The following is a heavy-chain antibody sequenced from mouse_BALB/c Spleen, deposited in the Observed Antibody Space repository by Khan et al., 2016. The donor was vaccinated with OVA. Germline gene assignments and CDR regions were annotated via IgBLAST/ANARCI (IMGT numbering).Heavy chain of an antibody. Sequence: QVQLQQSGAELVRPGTSVKISCKASGYTFTNYWLGWVKQRPGHGLEWIGDIYPGVGYINYHEKFKGRATLTAGTSSSTAYIQISGLTSEDSAVYFCTRWATWFFDVWGAGTTVTVSS. J-gene: IGHJ1*01. CDR3: TRWATWFFDV. CDR2: IYPGVGYI. D-gene: IGHD3-1*01. CDR1: GYTFTNYW. V-gene: IGHV1-63*02.